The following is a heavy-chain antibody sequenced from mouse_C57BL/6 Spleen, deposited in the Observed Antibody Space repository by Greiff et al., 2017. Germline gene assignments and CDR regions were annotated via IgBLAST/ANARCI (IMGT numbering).Heavy chain of an antibody. CDR3: AGIYYGSSYWYFDV. V-gene: IGHV1-55*01. Sequence: QVQLQQPGAELVKPGASVKMSCKASGYTFTSYWITWVKQRPGQGLEWIGDIYPGSGSTNYNEKFKSKATLTVDTSSSTAYMQLSSLTSEDSAVYYRAGIYYGSSYWYFDVWGTGTTVTVSS. J-gene: IGHJ1*03. CDR2: IYPGSGST. D-gene: IGHD1-1*01. CDR1: GYTFTSYW.